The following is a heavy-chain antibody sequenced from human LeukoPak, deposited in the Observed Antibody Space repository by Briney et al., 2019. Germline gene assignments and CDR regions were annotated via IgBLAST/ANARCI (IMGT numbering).Heavy chain of an antibody. V-gene: IGHV4-59*01. CDR1: GGSISSYY. CDR3: ASGGYFDWLSPLDY. Sequence: SETLSLTCTVSGGSISSYYWSWIRQPPGKGLEWIGYIYYSGSTNYTPSLKSRVTISVDTSKNQFSLKLSSVTAADTAVYYCASGGYFDWLSPLDYWGQGTLVTVSS. D-gene: IGHD3-9*01. J-gene: IGHJ4*02. CDR2: IYYSGST.